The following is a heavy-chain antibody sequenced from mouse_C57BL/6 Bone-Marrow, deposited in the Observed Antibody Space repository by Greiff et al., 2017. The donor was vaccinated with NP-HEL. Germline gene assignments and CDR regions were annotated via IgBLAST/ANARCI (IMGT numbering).Heavy chain of an antibody. J-gene: IGHJ4*01. D-gene: IGHD2-2*01. Sequence: DVHLVESGGGLVQPGGSLKLSCAASGFTFSDYGMAWVRQAPRKGPEWVAFISNLAYSIYYADTVTGRFTISRENAKNTLYLEMSSLRSEDTAMYYCARQVYYGSPVDAMDYWGQGTSVTVSS. V-gene: IGHV5-15*01. CDR2: ISNLAYSI. CDR3: ARQVYYGSPVDAMDY. CDR1: GFTFSDYG.